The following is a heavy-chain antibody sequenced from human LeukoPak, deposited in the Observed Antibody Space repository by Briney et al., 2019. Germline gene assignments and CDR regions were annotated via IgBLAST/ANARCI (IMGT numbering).Heavy chain of an antibody. CDR3: ARYRRGLGYMDV. Sequence: GGSLRLSCAASGFTFSSYGMHWVRQAPGKGLEWVAVISYDGSNKYYADSVEGRFTISRDNAKNSLSLQMNSLRAEDTALYYCARYRRGLGYMDVWGKGTTVTVSS. CDR2: ISYDGSNK. J-gene: IGHJ6*03. V-gene: IGHV3-30*03. D-gene: IGHD3-10*01. CDR1: GFTFSSYG.